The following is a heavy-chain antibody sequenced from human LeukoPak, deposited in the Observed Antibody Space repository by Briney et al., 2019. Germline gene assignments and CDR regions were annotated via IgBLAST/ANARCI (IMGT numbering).Heavy chain of an antibody. V-gene: IGHV4-59*01. CDR2: TYYSGST. CDR1: GGSLFSYY. J-gene: IGHJ4*02. Sequence: KTSETLSLTCTVSGGSLFSYYWTWIRQPPGKGLEWIGYTYYSGSTNYNPSLKSRVTISLDTSKNQFSLKLSSVTAADTAVYYCARIAVSSGWGYFDYWGQGTLVTASS. CDR3: ARIAVSSGWGYFDY. D-gene: IGHD6-19*01.